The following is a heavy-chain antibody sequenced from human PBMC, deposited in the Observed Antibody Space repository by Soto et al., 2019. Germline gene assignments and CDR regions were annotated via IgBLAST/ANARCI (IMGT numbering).Heavy chain of an antibody. CDR3: ARSSSTGSYSWVGP. Sequence: QVQLVQSGAEVKKPGASVKVSCKASGYTFTTYAMHWVRQAPGQRLEWMGWINSGNGDTKYSQNFQGRVTITRDTSASIAYVELGSLRSEDTAVYYCARSSSTGSYSWVGPWGQGTLVTVSS. J-gene: IGHJ5*02. D-gene: IGHD3-10*01. V-gene: IGHV1-3*01. CDR1: GYTFTTYA. CDR2: INSGNGDT.